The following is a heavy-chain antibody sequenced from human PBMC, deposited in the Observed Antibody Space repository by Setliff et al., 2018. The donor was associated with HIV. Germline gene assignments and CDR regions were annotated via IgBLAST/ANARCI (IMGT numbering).Heavy chain of an antibody. CDR3: ARGVAAAGTDY. CDR1: GFTFDDYG. Sequence: PGGSLRLSCAASGFTFDDYGMSWVRQSPGKGLEWVSAINWNGGSIGYADSVKGRFTISRDNAKSSLYLQMNSLRAEDTAVYYCARGVAAAGTDYWGQGTQVTVSS. CDR2: INWNGGSI. V-gene: IGHV3-20*04. D-gene: IGHD6-13*01. J-gene: IGHJ4*02.